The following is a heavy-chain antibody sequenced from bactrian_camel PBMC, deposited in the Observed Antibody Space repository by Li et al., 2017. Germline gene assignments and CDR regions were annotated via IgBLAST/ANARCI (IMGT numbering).Heavy chain of an antibody. J-gene: IGHJ4*01. CDR2: IDPLGRI. CDR1: GNTYAIYC. Sequence: HVQLVESGGGSVQAGGSLTLSCVASGNTYAIYCLGWFRQAPGKEREGVATIDPLGRITYADSVKGRFTISQDYAKNTVYLQMNSLKSEDTAMYYCETRGKRGQGTQVTVS. V-gene: IGHV3S53*01. CDR3: ETRGK.